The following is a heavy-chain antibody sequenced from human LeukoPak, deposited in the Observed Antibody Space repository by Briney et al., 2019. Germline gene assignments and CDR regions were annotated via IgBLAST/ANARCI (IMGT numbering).Heavy chain of an antibody. CDR3: ARSYSGGYLTPFDY. V-gene: IGHV4-38-2*01. CDR1: GYSISSGYY. Sequence: SETLSLTCAVSGYSISSGYYWGWIRQPPGKGLEWIGSIYHSGSTYYNPSLKSRVTISVDTSKNQFSLKLSSVTAADTAVYYCARSYSGGYLTPFDYWGQGTLVTVSS. D-gene: IGHD1-26*01. J-gene: IGHJ4*02. CDR2: IYHSGST.